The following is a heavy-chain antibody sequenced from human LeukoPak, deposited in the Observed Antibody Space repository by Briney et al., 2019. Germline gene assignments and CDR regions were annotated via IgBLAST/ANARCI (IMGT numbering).Heavy chain of an antibody. CDR2: INPNSGGT. CDR3: ARGQLHYYXYYMDV. J-gene: IGHJ6*03. D-gene: IGHD1-1*01. V-gene: IGHV1-2*02. Sequence: ASGRVCGKASGYTVTGYDMHWVRQAPGQGLEGRGWINPNSGGTNYEQKFQGRVTMTRDTSISTAYMELRRLRSHDTAVYSCARGQLHYYXYYMDVXXXGTTVTISS. CDR1: GYTVTGYD.